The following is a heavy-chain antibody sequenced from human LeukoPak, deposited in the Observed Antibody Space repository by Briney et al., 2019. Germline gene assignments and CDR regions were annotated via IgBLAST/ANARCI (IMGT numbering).Heavy chain of an antibody. D-gene: IGHD3-22*01. Sequence: PGGSLRLSCAASGFTFSSYEMNWVPQAPGKGLEWVSYISSSGSTIYYADFVKGRFTMSRDNAKNSLYLQMNSLRAEDTAVYYCARDCRDSSGYYQAGAFDIWGQGTMVTVSS. CDR3: ARDCRDSSGYYQAGAFDI. CDR2: ISSSGSTI. V-gene: IGHV3-48*03. J-gene: IGHJ3*02. CDR1: GFTFSSYE.